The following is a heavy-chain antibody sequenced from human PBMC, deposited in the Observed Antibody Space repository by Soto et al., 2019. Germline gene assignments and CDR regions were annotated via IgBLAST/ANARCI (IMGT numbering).Heavy chain of an antibody. CDR2: ISSSSSYI. CDR3: ARDGLLGGSYFDY. J-gene: IGHJ4*02. CDR1: GFTFSSYS. D-gene: IGHD3-22*01. V-gene: IGHV3-21*01. Sequence: GGSLILSCAASGFTFSSYSMNWVRQAPGKGLEWVSSISSSSSYIYYADSVKGRFTISRDNAKNSLYLQMNSLRAEDTAVYYCARDGLLGGSYFDYWGQGTLVTVSS.